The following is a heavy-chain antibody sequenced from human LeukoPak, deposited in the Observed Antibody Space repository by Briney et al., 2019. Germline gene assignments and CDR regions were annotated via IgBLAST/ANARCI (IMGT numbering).Heavy chain of an antibody. CDR3: ATESGYYTGVDAFDI. V-gene: IGHV1-8*01. J-gene: IGHJ3*02. CDR1: GYTFTSYD. D-gene: IGHD3-3*01. CDR2: MNPNSGNT. Sequence: GASVKVSCKVSGYTFTSYDINWVRQATGQGLEWMGWMNPNSGNTGYAQKFQGRVTMTRNTSISTAYMELSSLRSEGTAVYYCATESGYYTGVDAFDIWGQGTMVTVSS.